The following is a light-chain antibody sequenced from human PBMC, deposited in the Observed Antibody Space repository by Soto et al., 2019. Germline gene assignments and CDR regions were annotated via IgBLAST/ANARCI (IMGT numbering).Light chain of an antibody. CDR3: QEYNTNSRT. J-gene: IGKJ1*01. V-gene: IGKV1-5*03. Sequence: IQMTQSPSTLSASVGDTVTITCRASKSIYSWLAWYKQIPGKAPQLLIYKTSTLEGDVPSRFSGSGSGAEYTLTISSLQPDDCSTYYCQEYNTNSRTFGQGTRV. CDR1: KSIYSW. CDR2: KTS.